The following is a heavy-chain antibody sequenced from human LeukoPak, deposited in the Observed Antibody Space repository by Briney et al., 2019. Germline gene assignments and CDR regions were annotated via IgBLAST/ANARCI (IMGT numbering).Heavy chain of an antibody. Sequence: GGSLRLSCADSGFTFSTYWMTWVRQAPGKGLEWVANINQDGNDKYYVDSVKGRFTISRDNAKNSQYLQMNSLRVEDTAVYYCARDRSLGCDHWGQGTLVTVSS. D-gene: IGHD1-26*01. J-gene: IGHJ4*02. CDR1: GFTFSTYW. CDR3: ARDRSLGCDH. CDR2: INQDGNDK. V-gene: IGHV3-7*03.